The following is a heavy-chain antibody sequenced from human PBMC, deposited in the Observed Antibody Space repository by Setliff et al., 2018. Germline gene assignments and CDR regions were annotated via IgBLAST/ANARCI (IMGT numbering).Heavy chain of an antibody. CDR3: ASTDYDTSGYYYVADAFDI. D-gene: IGHD3-22*01. Sequence: PGESLTLSCKGSGYNFTTYWIGWVRQMPGKGLEWMGIIHPGDSDTRYSPSFQGQVTISVDKSISTAYLQWSSLKASDTAMYYCASTDYDTSGYYYVADAFDIWGQGTIVTVSS. CDR1: GYNFTTYW. V-gene: IGHV5-51*01. CDR2: IHPGDSDT. J-gene: IGHJ3*02.